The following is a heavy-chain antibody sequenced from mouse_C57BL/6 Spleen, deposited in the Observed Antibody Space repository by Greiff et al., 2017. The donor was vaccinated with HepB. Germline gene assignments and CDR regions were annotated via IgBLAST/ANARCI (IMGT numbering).Heavy chain of an antibody. V-gene: IGHV1-64*01. CDR3: ARDYGSSYAMDY. Sequence: QVQLQQPGAELVKPGASVKLSCKASGYTFTSYWMHWVKQRPGQGLEWIGMIHPNSGSTNYNEKFKSKATLTVDKSSSTACMQLSSLTSEDSAVYYCARDYGSSYAMDYWGQGTSVPVSS. CDR1: GYTFTSYW. D-gene: IGHD1-1*01. J-gene: IGHJ4*01. CDR2: IHPNSGST.